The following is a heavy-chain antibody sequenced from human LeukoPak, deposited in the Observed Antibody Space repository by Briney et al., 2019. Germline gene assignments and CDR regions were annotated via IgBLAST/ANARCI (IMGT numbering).Heavy chain of an antibody. J-gene: IGHJ6*03. V-gene: IGHV1-18*01. Sequence: GASVKVSCKASGYTFTSYGISWVRQAPGQGLEWMGWISAYNGNTNYAQKLQGRVTMTTDTSTSTAYMELRSLRSEDTAVYYCARGSGTFYRDYYYMDVWGKGTTVTVSS. CDR3: ARGSGTFYRDYYYMDV. CDR1: GYTFTSYG. D-gene: IGHD3-10*01. CDR2: ISAYNGNT.